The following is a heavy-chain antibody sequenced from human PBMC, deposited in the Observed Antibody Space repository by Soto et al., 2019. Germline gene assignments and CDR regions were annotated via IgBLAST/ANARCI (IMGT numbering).Heavy chain of an antibody. V-gene: IGHV1-69*12. CDR2: IIPIFGTA. CDR3: AKQYSSSSRGMDV. CDR1: GGTFSSYA. J-gene: IGHJ6*02. Sequence: QVQLVQSGAEVKKPGSSVQVSCKASGGTFSSYAISWVRQAPGQGLEWMGGIIPIFGTANYAQKFQGRVTITADESTSTAYRELGSVRSEDTAVYYCAKQYSSSSRGMDVWGQGTTVTVSS. D-gene: IGHD6-6*01.